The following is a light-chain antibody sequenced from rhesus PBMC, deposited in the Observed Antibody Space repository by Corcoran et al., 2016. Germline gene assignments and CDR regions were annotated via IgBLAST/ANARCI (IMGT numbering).Light chain of an antibody. CDR2: EAS. CDR1: QSLLDSEDGNTY. J-gene: IGKJ1*01. Sequence: DIVMTQTPLSLPVTPGEPASISCRSSQSLLDSEDGNTYLDWYLQKPGQSPQLLIYEASNRASGVPDRVSGSGSDTDFTLKISRVEAEDVGVYYCMQGIEFPWTFGQGTKVEIK. V-gene: IGKV2-104*02. CDR3: MQGIEFPWT.